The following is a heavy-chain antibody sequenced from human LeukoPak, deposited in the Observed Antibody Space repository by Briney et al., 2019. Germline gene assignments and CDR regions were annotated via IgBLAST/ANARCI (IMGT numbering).Heavy chain of an antibody. V-gene: IGHV4-34*01. CDR2: INHSGST. CDR1: GGAFSGYF. CDR3: ARVEVIAAAGTNHAFDI. J-gene: IGHJ3*02. Sequence: SETLSLTCAVHGGAFSGYFWTWIRQPPGEGLQWIGEINHSGSTNYNPSLKGRVTISVDTSKNQFSLKLSSVTAADTAVYYCARVEVIAAAGTNHAFDIWGQGTMVTVSS. D-gene: IGHD6-13*01.